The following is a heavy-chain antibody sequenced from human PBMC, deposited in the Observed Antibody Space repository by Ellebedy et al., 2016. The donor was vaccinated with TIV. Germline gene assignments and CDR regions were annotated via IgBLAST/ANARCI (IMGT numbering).Heavy chain of an antibody. CDR1: GESFSGYY. CDR3: AGGQGRRKATDY. J-gene: IGHJ4*02. D-gene: IGHD5-12*01. CDR2: INHSGST. Sequence: SETLSLTXAVYGESFSGYYWTWIRQPPGKGLEWIGEINHSGSTNYNPSLKSRVTMSVDTSKNQFSLKLSSATAADTAVYYCAGGQGRRKATDYWGQGTRVTVSS. V-gene: IGHV4-34*01.